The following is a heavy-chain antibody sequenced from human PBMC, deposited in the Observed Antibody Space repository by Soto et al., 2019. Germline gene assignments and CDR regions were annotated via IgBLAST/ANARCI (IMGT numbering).Heavy chain of an antibody. D-gene: IGHD6-19*01. V-gene: IGHV4-39*01. CDR2: IYYSGST. Sequence: PSETLSLTCTVSGGSISSSSHYWGWIRQPPGKGLEWIGSIYYSGSTYYNPSLKSRVTISVDTSKNQFSLKLSSVTAADTAVYYCARHPRRAVAGTGRNWFDPWGQGTLVTVSS. CDR3: ARHPRRAVAGTGRNWFDP. J-gene: IGHJ5*02. CDR1: GGSISSSSHY.